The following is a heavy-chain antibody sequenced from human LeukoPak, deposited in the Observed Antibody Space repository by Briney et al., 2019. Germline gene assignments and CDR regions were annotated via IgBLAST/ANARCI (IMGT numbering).Heavy chain of an antibody. V-gene: IGHV3-30-3*01. Sequence: GGSLRLSCAASGFTFSSYAMHWVRQAPGKGLEWVAVISYDGSNKYYADSVKGRFTISRDNSKNTLYLQMNSLRAEDTAVYYCARDSLSAFDIWGQGTMVTASS. J-gene: IGHJ3*02. CDR3: ARDSLSAFDI. CDR1: GFTFSSYA. CDR2: ISYDGSNK.